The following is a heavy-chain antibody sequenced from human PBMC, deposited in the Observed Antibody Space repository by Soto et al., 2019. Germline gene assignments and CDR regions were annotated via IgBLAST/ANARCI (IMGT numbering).Heavy chain of an antibody. Sequence: QVQLVESGGGVVQPGRSLRLSCAVSGFTVSTYGMHWVRQAPGKGLEWVAVISRDGGTKYYADSVKGRFTISRDNSRNTLFLEMNSLRGDDMAVDYGTGEVAAGYWGQGTLVTFSS. J-gene: IGHJ4*02. CDR2: ISRDGGTK. CDR1: GFTVSTYG. CDR3: TGEVAAGY. D-gene: IGHD2-8*02. V-gene: IGHV3-30*03.